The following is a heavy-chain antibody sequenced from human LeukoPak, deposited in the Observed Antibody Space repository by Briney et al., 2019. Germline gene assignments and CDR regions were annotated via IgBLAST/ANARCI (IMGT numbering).Heavy chain of an antibody. CDR3: AKARSGSSSSCYNY. CDR2: ISDSGGTT. Sequence: GGSLRLSCAASGFTFRNYSMNWVRQAPGKGLEWASGISDSGGTTDYADSVKGRFAISRDNSNNTLYLQMNSLRAEDTAVYYCAKARSGSSSSCYNYWGQGTLVTVSP. J-gene: IGHJ4*02. D-gene: IGHD2-2*02. CDR1: GFTFRNYS. V-gene: IGHV3-23*01.